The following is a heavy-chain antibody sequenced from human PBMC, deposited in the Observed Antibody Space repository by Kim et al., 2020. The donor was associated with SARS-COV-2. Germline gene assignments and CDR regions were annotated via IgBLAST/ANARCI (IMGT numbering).Heavy chain of an antibody. V-gene: IGHV3-53*01. D-gene: IGHD3-10*01. Sequence: GGSLRLSCAASGFTVSSNYMSWVRQAPGKGLEWVSVIYSGGSTYYADSVKGRFTISRDNSKNTLYLQMNSLRAEDTAVYYCARVGLTAANGWYFDLWGRGTLVTVSS. CDR1: GFTVSSNY. CDR2: IYSGGST. CDR3: ARVGLTAANGWYFDL. J-gene: IGHJ2*01.